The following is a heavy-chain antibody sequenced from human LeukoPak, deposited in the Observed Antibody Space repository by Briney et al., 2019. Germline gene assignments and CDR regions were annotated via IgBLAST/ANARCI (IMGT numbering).Heavy chain of an antibody. V-gene: IGHV4-59*01. Sequence: PSETLSLTCTVSGGSISSYYWNWIRQPPGKGLEWIGYISYSGSTDYNFSLKSRVTISIDTSKNHFSLKLNSVTAADTAVYYCAREEASARSAAFDYWGQGTLVTVSS. CDR2: ISYSGST. CDR3: AREEASARSAAFDY. CDR1: GGSISSYY. D-gene: IGHD2-15*01. J-gene: IGHJ4*02.